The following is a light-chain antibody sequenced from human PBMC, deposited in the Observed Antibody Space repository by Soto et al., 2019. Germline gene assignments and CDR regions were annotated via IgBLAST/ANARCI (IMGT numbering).Light chain of an antibody. CDR3: QQYDNLPPYT. J-gene: IGKJ2*01. CDR1: QDISSY. Sequence: DIQITQSPSSLSASVGDRVTIACQASQDISSYLNWYQQKPGKAPKLLIYDASNLETGVPSRFSGSGSGTDFTFTISSLKPEDIATYYCQQYDNLPPYTFGQGTKVDIK. V-gene: IGKV1-33*01. CDR2: DAS.